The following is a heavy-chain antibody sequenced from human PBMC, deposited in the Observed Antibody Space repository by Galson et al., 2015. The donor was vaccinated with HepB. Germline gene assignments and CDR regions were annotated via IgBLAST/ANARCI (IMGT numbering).Heavy chain of an antibody. CDR1: GYTFIDFG. CDR2: INTSNGKA. CDR3: ARVLGDGGGYGSAGFTTWGY. D-gene: IGHD3-10*01. Sequence: SVKVSCKASGYTFIDFGISWVRQAPGQGPEWMGWINTSNGKANYAQKLQDRVTMTTDTSTRTAYMDLRSLRSDDTAVYYCARVLGDGGGYGSAGFTTWGYWGQGTLVTVSS. V-gene: IGHV1-18*01. J-gene: IGHJ4*02.